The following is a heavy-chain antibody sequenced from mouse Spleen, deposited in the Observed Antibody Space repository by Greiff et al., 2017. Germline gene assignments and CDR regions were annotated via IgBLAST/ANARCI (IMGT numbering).Heavy chain of an antibody. CDR2: ISYDGSN. CDR3: ARDIPFPSYYFDY. CDR1: GYSITSGYY. V-gene: IGHV3-6*01. Sequence: VQLKESGPGLVKPSQSLSLTCSVTGYSITSGYYWNWIRQFPGNKLEWMGYISYDGSNNYNPSLKNRISITRDTSKNQFFLKLNSVTTEDTATYYCARDIPFPSYYFDYWGQGTTLTVSS. J-gene: IGHJ2*01.